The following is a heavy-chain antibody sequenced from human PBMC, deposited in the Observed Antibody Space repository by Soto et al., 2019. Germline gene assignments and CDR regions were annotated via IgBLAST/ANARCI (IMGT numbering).Heavy chain of an antibody. CDR2: IYHSGST. J-gene: IGHJ5*02. CDR3: ARAVLVPAAIRNNWFDP. Sequence: QLQLQESGSGLVKPSQTLSLTCAVSGGSISSGGYSWSWIRQPPGKGLEWIGYIYHSGSTYYNPALKCRVNVSVGRAKNQFSLQLSSVTAADTAVYYCARAVLVPAAIRNNWFDPWGQGTLVTVSS. V-gene: IGHV4-30-2*01. D-gene: IGHD2-2*01. CDR1: GGSISSGGYS.